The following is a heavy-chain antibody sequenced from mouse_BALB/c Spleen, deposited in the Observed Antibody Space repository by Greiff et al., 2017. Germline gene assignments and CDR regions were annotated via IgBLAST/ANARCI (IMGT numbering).Heavy chain of an antibody. CDR1: GFTFSSFG. Sequence: EVKVEESGGGLVQPGGSRKLSCAASGFTFSSFGMHWVRQAPEKGLEWVAYISSGSSTIYYADTVKGRFTISRDNPKNTLFLQMTSLRSEDTAMYYCARERYDGQGFAYWGQGTLVTVSA. CDR2: ISSGSSTI. V-gene: IGHV5-17*02. D-gene: IGHD2-14*01. CDR3: ARERYDGQGFAY. J-gene: IGHJ3*01.